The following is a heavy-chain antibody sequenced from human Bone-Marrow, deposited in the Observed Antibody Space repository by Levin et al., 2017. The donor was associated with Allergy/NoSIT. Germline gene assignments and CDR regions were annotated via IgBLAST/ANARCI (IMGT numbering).Heavy chain of an antibody. CDR3: ARRDNTNYGYFDF. CDR1: GYPFPGFY. CDR2: INPNTGGT. D-gene: IGHD1-7*01. V-gene: IGHV1-2*06. J-gene: IGHJ4*02. Sequence: ASVKVSCKPSGYPFPGFYLHWLRQAPGQGLEWMGRINPNTGGTTYAQNFEGRVTMTSDTSSSTAYMELSRLKSGDTAIYYCARRDNTNYGYFDFWGQGSLVTVSS.